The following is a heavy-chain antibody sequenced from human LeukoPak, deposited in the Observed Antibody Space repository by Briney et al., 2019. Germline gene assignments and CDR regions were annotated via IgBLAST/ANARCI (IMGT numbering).Heavy chain of an antibody. J-gene: IGHJ3*02. V-gene: IGHV4-4*09. Sequence: PSETLSLTCTVSGGSITNYYWGWSPELPGEGLEWSWHIHASGRVRYITYVKSRASISVDTSKSQFSLWLSSVTAADTAIYYCARHTRYGDYNPYDIWGQGTMVTVSS. CDR1: GGSITNYY. CDR2: IHASGRV. CDR3: ARHTRYGDYNPYDI. D-gene: IGHD4-17*01.